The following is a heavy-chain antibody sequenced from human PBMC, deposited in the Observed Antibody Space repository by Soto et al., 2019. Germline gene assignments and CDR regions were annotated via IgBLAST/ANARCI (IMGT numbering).Heavy chain of an antibody. CDR3: AKGVAYGSGSYRADY. Sequence: WVAVISYDGSNKYYADSVKGRFTISRDNSKNTLYLQMNSLRAEDTAVYYCAKGVAYGSGSYRADYWGQGTLVTVSS. D-gene: IGHD3-10*01. J-gene: IGHJ4*02. V-gene: IGHV3-30*18. CDR2: ISYDGSNK.